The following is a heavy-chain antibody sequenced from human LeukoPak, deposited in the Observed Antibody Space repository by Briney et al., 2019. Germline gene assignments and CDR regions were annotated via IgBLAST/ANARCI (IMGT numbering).Heavy chain of an antibody. V-gene: IGHV4-30-2*01. CDR1: GCSISSGGYS. D-gene: IGHD3-10*01. CDR3: ARGKTMVRGVTSYYFDY. CDR2: IYHSGST. Sequence: SQTLSLTCAVSGCSISSGGYSWSWIRQPPGKGLEWIGYIYHSGSTYYNPSLKSRVTISVDRSKNQFSLKLSSVTAADTAVYYCARGKTMVRGVTSYYFDYWGQGTLVTVSS. J-gene: IGHJ4*02.